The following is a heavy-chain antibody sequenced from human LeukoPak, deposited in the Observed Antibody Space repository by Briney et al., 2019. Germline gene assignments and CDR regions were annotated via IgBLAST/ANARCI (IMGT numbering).Heavy chain of an antibody. CDR2: IYPGDSDT. V-gene: IGHV5-51*01. D-gene: IGHD2/OR15-2a*01. CDR3: AREPNINVDGVDY. CDR1: GYSFTSYW. J-gene: IGHJ4*02. Sequence: GESLKISCKGSGYSFTSYWIGWVRQMPGKGLGWMGIIYPGDSDTRYSPSFQGQVTISADKSISTAYLQWSSLKASDTAMYYCAREPNINVDGVDYWGQGTLVTVSS.